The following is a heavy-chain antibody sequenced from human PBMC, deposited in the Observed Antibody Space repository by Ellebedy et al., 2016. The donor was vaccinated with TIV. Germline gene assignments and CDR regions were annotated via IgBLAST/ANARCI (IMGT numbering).Heavy chain of an antibody. J-gene: IGHJ3*02. Sequence: GGSLRLSCAASGFTLSNSWMHWVRQAPGKGLEWVSGITWNSGSIGYADSVKGRFTISRDNAKNSLFLQMNSLRAEDTALYYCAKDRGLGYCGGGSCYFDAFDIWGQGTMVTVSS. CDR1: GFTLSNSW. D-gene: IGHD2-15*01. CDR2: ITWNSGSI. CDR3: AKDRGLGYCGGGSCYFDAFDI. V-gene: IGHV3-9*01.